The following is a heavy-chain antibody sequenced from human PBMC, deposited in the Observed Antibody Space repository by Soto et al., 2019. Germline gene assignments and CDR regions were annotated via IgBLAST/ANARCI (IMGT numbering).Heavy chain of an antibody. V-gene: IGHV3-48*04. CDR1: GFIFSSYD. D-gene: IGHD3-10*01. CDR2: ISSGSGNI. J-gene: IGHJ5*02. Sequence: EVHLVESGGGLVQPGGSLRLSCAASGFIFSSYDMNWVRQAPGKGLEWVSYISSGSGNILYADSVKGRFTISRDNAKNSLYLQMNSLRAEDTAVYYCARTYGTGSLNWFDPWGQGTLVTVSS. CDR3: ARTYGTGSLNWFDP.